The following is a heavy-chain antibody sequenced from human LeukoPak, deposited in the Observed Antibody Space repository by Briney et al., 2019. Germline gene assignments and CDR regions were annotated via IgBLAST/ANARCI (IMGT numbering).Heavy chain of an antibody. CDR2: IWYDGSNK. V-gene: IGHV3-33*08. D-gene: IGHD2-21*02. CDR1: GFTFSDYA. CDR3: ARRGYCGGDCYPDY. Sequence: PGGSLRLSCAASGFTFSDYAMTWVRQAPGKGLEWVAVIWYDGSNKYYADSVKGRFTISRDNSKNMLYLQMNSLRAEDTAVYYCARRGYCGGDCYPDYWGQGTLVTVSS. J-gene: IGHJ4*02.